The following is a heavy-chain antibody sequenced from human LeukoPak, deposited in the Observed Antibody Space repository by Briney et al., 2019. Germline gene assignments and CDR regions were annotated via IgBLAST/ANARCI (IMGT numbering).Heavy chain of an antibody. CDR1: GGSISSGGYY. J-gene: IGHJ4*02. CDR3: ARLTAVALIDY. D-gene: IGHD6-19*01. Sequence: SETLSLTCTVSGGSISSGGYYWSWIRQHPGKGLEWIGYIYYSGSTYYNPSLKSRVTISVDTSKNQFSLKLSSVTAADTAVYYCARLTAVALIDYWGQGTLVTVSS. V-gene: IGHV4-31*03. CDR2: IYYSGST.